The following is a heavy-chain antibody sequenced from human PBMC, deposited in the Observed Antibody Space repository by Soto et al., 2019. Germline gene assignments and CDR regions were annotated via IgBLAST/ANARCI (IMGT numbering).Heavy chain of an antibody. CDR3: AISFHSSGPSRAFDI. V-gene: IGHV1-18*01. CDR2: ISAYNGNT. Sequence: ASVKVSCKASGYTFTSYGISWVRQAPGQGLEWMGWISAYNGNTNYAQKLQGRVTMTTDTSTSKAYMELRSLRSDDTAVYYWAISFHSSGPSRAFDIWGQGTMVTVSS. J-gene: IGHJ3*02. CDR1: GYTFTSYG. D-gene: IGHD6-19*01.